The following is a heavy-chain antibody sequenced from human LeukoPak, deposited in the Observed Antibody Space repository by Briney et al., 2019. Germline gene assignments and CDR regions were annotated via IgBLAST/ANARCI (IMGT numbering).Heavy chain of an antibody. J-gene: IGHJ4*02. CDR3: ARRTVTRVDY. D-gene: IGHD4-17*01. V-gene: IGHV4-61*02. Sequence: PSETLSLTCTVSGGSISSGSYYWSWIRQPAGKGLEWIGRIYTSGSTNYNPSLKSRVTMSVDTSKNQFSLKLSSVTAPDTAVYYCARRTVTRVDYWGQGTLVTVSS. CDR1: GGSISSGSYY. CDR2: IYTSGST.